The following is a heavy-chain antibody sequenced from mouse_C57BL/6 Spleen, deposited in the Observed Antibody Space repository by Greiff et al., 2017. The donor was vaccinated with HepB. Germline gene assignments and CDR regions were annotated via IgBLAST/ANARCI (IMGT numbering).Heavy chain of an antibody. CDR3: ARTVYGSSWAYAMDY. J-gene: IGHJ4*01. Sequence: QVTLKESGPGILQSSQTLSLTCSFSGFSLSTSGMGVSWIRQPSGKGLEWLAHIYWDDDKRYNPSLKSRLTISKETSRNQVFLKITSVDTADTATYYCARTVYGSSWAYAMDYWGQGTSVTVSS. D-gene: IGHD1-1*01. CDR1: GFSLSTSGMG. CDR2: IYWDDDK. V-gene: IGHV8-12*01.